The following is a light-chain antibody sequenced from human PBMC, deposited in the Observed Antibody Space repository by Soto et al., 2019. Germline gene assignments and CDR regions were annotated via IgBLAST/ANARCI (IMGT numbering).Light chain of an antibody. CDR3: QQYGSSPAYT. CDR2: GSS. V-gene: IGKV3-20*01. CDR1: QSVSNNY. J-gene: IGKJ2*01. Sequence: EVVLTQSPGTLSLSPGERATLSCRASQSVSNNYFAWYQQKPGQAPRLLIFGSSDRATGIPDRFSGSGSGIDFTLTISRLEPEDFSAYDCQQYGSSPAYTFGQGTKLEIK.